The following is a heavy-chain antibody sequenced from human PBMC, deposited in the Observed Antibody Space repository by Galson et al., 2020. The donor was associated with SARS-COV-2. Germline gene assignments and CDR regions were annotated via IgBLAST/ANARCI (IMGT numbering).Heavy chain of an antibody. V-gene: IGHV3-11*06. CDR3: VKGGRGRMVESDAFDM. CDR2: IRSGSSHT. J-gene: IGHJ3*02. Sequence: GGSLRLSCAASGFTFSDYYMSWIRQAPGKGLECVAYIRSGSSHTNYADSVKGRFTISRDNAKTSLYLQMNSLRVEDTAVYYCVKGGRGRMVESDAFDMWGQGTTVSVSS. D-gene: IGHD2-15*01. CDR1: GFTFSDYY.